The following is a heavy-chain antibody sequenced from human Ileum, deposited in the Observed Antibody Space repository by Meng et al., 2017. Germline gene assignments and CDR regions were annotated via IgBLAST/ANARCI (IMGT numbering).Heavy chain of an antibody. D-gene: IGHD3-3*01. V-gene: IGHV1-3*01. CDR1: GYTFTSYA. J-gene: IGHJ4*02. CDR3: ARDQAYYDFWSGYPY. CDR2: INAGNGNT. Sequence: ASVKVSCKASGYTFTSYAMHWVRQAPGQRLEWMGWINAGNGNTKYSQKFQGRVTITRVTSASTAYMELSSLRSEDTAVYYCARDQAYYDFWSGYPYWGQGTLVTVSS.